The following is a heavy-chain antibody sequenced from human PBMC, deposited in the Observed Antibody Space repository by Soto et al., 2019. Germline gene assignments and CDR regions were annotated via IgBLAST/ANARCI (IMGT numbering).Heavy chain of an antibody. CDR2: INPSGDST. V-gene: IGHV3-23*01. CDR3: AKVDVSTAGSFDY. D-gene: IGHD6-13*01. CDR1: GFTFSRHG. Sequence: GGSMRLSCVASGFTFSRHGLSWVRQAPGKGLEWVSTINPSGDSTFYADSVKGRFTISRDNSKNTVYLQMNSLSVGDTAVYLCAKVDVSTAGSFDYWGQGALVTVSS. J-gene: IGHJ4*02.